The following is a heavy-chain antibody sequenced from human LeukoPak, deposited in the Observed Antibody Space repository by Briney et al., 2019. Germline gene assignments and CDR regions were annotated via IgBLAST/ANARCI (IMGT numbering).Heavy chain of an antibody. CDR1: GGSISSYY. D-gene: IGHD5-18*01. CDR2: SNRTGST. J-gene: IGHJ5*02. V-gene: IGHV4-59*05. CDR3: ARVDTAMVKLFDP. Sequence: SETLSLTCTVSGGSISSYYWSWIRQPPGKGLEWIGSSNRTGSTHYNPSLKSRVTISVDTSKNQFSLKLSSVTAADTAVYYCARVDTAMVKLFDPWGQGTLVTVSS.